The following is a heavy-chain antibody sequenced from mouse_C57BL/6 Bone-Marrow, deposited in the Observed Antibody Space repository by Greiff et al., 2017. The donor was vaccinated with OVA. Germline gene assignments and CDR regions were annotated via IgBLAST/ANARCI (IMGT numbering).Heavy chain of an antibody. Sequence: QVQLKQSGAELARPGASVKLSCKASGYTFTSYGISWVKQRTGQGLEWIGEIYPRSGNTYYNEKFKGKATLTADKSSSTAYMELRSLTSEDSAVYFCARDGHIRRDAKDYWGQGTSVTVAS. CDR2: IYPRSGNT. J-gene: IGHJ4*01. CDR3: ARDGHIRRDAKDY. D-gene: IGHD1-2*01. CDR1: GYTFTSYG. V-gene: IGHV1-81*01.